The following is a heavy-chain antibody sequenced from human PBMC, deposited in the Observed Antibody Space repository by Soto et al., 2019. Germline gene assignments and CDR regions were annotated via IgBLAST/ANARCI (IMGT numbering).Heavy chain of an antibody. Sequence: QVQLVQSGAEVKKPGSSVKVSCKASGGTFSTYTFSWVRQAPGQGLEWMGRIIPFVGTTNYAQKFQGRVTITADTSTSTAYMELSSLRSEYTAVYDCAREVYDDYDFDYWGQGTLVTVSS. CDR3: AREVYDDYDFDY. V-gene: IGHV1-69*08. D-gene: IGHD4-17*01. CDR2: IIPFVGTT. J-gene: IGHJ4*02. CDR1: GGTFSTYT.